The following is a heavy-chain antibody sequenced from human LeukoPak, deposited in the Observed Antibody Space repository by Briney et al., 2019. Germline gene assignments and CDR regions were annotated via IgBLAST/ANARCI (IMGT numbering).Heavy chain of an antibody. CDR1: AFTFISYA. J-gene: IGHJ3*01. D-gene: IGHD2-2*02. Sequence: GGPLRLSSAASAFTFISYAMHWVRPAPAKGLEWVAVISYDESNEYHTDSVKGRFSISRDNSKNTLYLQMNSLRAEDTAVYYCARAHYSYTNACHGDDVWGQGTMVTVS. CDR2: ISYDESNE. V-gene: IGHV3-30-3*01. CDR3: ARAHYSYTNACHGDDV.